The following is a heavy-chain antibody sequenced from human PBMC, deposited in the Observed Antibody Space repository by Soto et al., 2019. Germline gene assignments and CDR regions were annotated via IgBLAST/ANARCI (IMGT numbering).Heavy chain of an antibody. D-gene: IGHD3-3*01. V-gene: IGHV2-26*01. CDR3: ARTRYYDFWSGYYSHDY. CDR2: IFSNDEK. J-gene: IGHJ4*02. CDR1: GFSLSNARMG. Sequence: QVTLKESGPVLVKPTETLTLTCTVSGFSLSNARMGVSWIRQPPGKALEWLAHIFSNDEKSYSTSLKSRLTTSKDTSKSQVVLTMTNMDPVDTATYYCARTRYYDFWSGYYSHDYWGQGTLVTVSS.